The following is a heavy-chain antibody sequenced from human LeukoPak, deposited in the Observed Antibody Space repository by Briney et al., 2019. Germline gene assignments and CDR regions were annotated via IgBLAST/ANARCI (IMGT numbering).Heavy chain of an antibody. J-gene: IGHJ4*02. CDR2: ISSSSSYI. V-gene: IGHV3-21*04. Sequence: GGSLRLSCAASGFTFSGYTMNWVRQAPGKGLEWVSSISSSSSYIYYADSVKGRFTISRDNARNSLYLQMHSLRAEDTAVYYCARDRDIMDYWGQGTLVTVSS. D-gene: IGHD2-15*01. CDR3: ARDRDIMDY. CDR1: GFTFSGYT.